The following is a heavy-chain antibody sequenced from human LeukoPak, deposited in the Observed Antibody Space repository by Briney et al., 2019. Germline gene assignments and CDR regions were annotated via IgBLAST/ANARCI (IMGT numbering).Heavy chain of an antibody. Sequence: PGGSLRLSCAASGFTFRNHGMHWVRQAPGKGLEWVAVIWYDGSNQYYSDSVKGRFTISRDNSKNTLDLQMNSLRAEDTAVYYCARDIGARRLDLWGQGTLVTVSS. CDR2: IWYDGSNQ. D-gene: IGHD6-6*01. J-gene: IGHJ5*02. V-gene: IGHV3-33*01. CDR1: GFTFRNHG. CDR3: ARDIGARRLDL.